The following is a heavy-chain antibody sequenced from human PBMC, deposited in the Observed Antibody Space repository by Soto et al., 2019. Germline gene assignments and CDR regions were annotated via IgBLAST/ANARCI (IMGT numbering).Heavy chain of an antibody. V-gene: IGHV4-34*01. D-gene: IGHD6-13*01. CDR3: ARPDSSSWAAPFGS. Sequence: SETLSLTCAVYGSSFSTYYWSWLRQPPGKGLEWIGSSNHTGNTYFNPSLRSRVTISVDTSNNQFSLRLTSVTASDTAVYYCARPDSSSWAAPFGSWGQGTLVTVSS. J-gene: IGHJ4*02. CDR1: GSSFSTYY. CDR2: SNHTGNT.